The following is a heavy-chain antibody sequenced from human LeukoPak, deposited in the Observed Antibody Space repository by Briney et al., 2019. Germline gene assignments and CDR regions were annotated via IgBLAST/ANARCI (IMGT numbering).Heavy chain of an antibody. CDR3: ARHEYSGRQFDY. CDR1: GGSISSSSYY. D-gene: IGHD3-10*01. Sequence: SETLSLTFTVSGGSISSSSYYWGWIRQPPGKGLEWIGSFYYSGSTYYNPSLKSRVTISVDTSKNQFSLKLSSVTAADTAVYYCARHEYSGRQFDYWGQGTLVTVSS. V-gene: IGHV4-39*01. J-gene: IGHJ4*02. CDR2: FYYSGST.